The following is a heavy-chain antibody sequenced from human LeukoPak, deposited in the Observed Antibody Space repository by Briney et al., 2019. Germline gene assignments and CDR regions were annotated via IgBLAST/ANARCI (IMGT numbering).Heavy chain of an antibody. D-gene: IGHD6-13*01. V-gene: IGHV1-8*01. CDR2: MTPNGGNT. Sequence: ASVKVSCKASGNTFTSYDINWVRQATGQGLEWMGWMTPNGGNTGYAQKFQGRVTMTRNTSISTAYMELSSLRSEDTAVYYCARGAYSSSWYGEYWGQGTLVTVSS. CDR3: ARGAYSSSWYGEY. J-gene: IGHJ4*02. CDR1: GNTFTSYD.